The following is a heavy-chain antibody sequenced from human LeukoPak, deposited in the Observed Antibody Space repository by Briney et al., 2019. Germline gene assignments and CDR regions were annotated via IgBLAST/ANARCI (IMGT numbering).Heavy chain of an antibody. V-gene: IGHV3-74*01. D-gene: IGHD3-22*01. CDR1: GFTFSSYA. CDR2: IGPDGSGT. J-gene: IGHJ4*02. CDR3: ARGPDGANYYSGDF. Sequence: GGSLRLSCAASGFTFSSYAMSWVRQAPGKGLVWVSRIGPDGSGTTYAESVKGRLTISRDNAKNTLYLQMSGLRAEDSAVYYCARGPDGANYYSGDFWGQGTLVTVSS.